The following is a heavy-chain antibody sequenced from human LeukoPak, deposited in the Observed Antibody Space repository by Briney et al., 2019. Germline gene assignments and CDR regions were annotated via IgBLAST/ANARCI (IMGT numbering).Heavy chain of an antibody. V-gene: IGHV1-8*02. CDR2: MNPNSGNT. D-gene: IGHD3-10*01. J-gene: IGHJ6*02. CDR3: ARGSYGMRFYYYYYYGMDV. CDR1: GYTFTSYY. Sequence: ASVKVSCKASGYTFTSYYMHWVRQAPGQGLEWMGWMNPNSGNTGYAQKFQGRVTMTRNTSISTAYMELSSLRSEDTAVYYCARGSYGMRFYYYYYYGMDVWGQGTTVTVSS.